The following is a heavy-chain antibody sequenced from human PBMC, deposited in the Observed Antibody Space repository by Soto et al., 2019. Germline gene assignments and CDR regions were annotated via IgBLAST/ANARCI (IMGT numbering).Heavy chain of an antibody. D-gene: IGHD2-2*01. CDR3: AKRAYCSSTSCYGHYYYYYGMDV. V-gene: IGHV3-23*01. CDR1: GFTFSSYA. J-gene: IGHJ6*02. Sequence: PGGSLRLSCAASGFTFSSYAMSWVRQAPGKGLEWVSAISGSGGSTYYADSVKGRFTISRDNSKNTLYLQMNSLRAEDTAVYYCAKRAYCSSTSCYGHYYYYYGMDVWGQGTTVTVSS. CDR2: ISGSGGST.